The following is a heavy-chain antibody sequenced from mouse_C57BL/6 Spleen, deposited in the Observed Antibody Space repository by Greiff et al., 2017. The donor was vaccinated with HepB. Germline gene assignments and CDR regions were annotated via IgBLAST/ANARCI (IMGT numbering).Heavy chain of an antibody. J-gene: IGHJ2*01. CDR1: GYTFTSYW. V-gene: IGHV1-50*01. CDR2: IDPSDSYT. Sequence: QVQLQQPGAELVKPGASVKLSCKASGYTFTSYWMQWVKQRPGQGLEWIGEIDPSDSYTNYNQKFKGKATLTVDTSSSTAYMQLSSLTSEDSAVYYCAMGGSTYYFDYWGQGTTLTVSS. CDR3: AMGGSTYYFDY. D-gene: IGHD1-1*01.